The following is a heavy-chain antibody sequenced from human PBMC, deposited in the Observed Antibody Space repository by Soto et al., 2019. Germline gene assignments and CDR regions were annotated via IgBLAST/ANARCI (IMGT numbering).Heavy chain of an antibody. D-gene: IGHD2-2*01. J-gene: IGHJ4*02. V-gene: IGHV3-30*18. CDR3: AKVPVKYCISTSCYGVDY. CDR2: ISYDGSNK. Sequence: QVQLVESGGGVVQPGRSLRLSCAASGFTFSSYGMHWVRQAPGKGLEWVAVISYDGSNKYYADSVKGRFTISRDNSKNTLYMQMHSLRAEDTAVYYCAKVPVKYCISTSCYGVDYWGQGTLVTVSS. CDR1: GFTFSSYG.